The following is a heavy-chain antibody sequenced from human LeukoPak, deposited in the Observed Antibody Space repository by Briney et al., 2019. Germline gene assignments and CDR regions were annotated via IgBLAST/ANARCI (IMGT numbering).Heavy chain of an antibody. CDR1: GLTVSSKY. CDR3: ARGYYDSSGSAKFAFDI. Sequence: GGSLRLSCVVSGLTVSSKYMSWVRQAPGKGLEWVSVIYNSGSTYYADSVKGRFTISRDYSKNTLYLQMNSLRAEDTAVYYCARGYYDSSGSAKFAFDIWGRGTMVTVSS. V-gene: IGHV3-66*01. D-gene: IGHD3-22*01. J-gene: IGHJ3*02. CDR2: IYNSGST.